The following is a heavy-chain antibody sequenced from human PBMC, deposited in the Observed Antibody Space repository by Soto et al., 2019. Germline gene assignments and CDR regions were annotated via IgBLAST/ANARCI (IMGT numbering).Heavy chain of an antibody. CDR1: GYTFTSYA. D-gene: IGHD3-22*01. V-gene: IGHV1-3*01. Sequence: GXSVKGSCKASGYTFTSYAMHWGRQAPVQRLEWMGWINAGNGNTKYSQKFQGRVTITRDTSASTAYMELSSLRSEDTAVYYCATIGDYYDSSGYYYGDYWGQGTLVTVSS. CDR3: ATIGDYYDSSGYYYGDY. CDR2: INAGNGNT. J-gene: IGHJ4*02.